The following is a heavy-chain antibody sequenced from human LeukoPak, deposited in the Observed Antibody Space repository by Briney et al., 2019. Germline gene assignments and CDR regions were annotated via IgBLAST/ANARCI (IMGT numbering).Heavy chain of an antibody. V-gene: IGHV3-23*01. CDR2: ILASGSPT. J-gene: IGHJ4*02. CDR1: GFNFNSYT. CDR3: AKDLRPDGVDNFDH. Sequence: GGSLRLSCAASGFNFNSYTMNWVRQAPGKGLQWVANILASGSPTYYADSVKGRFIISRDNSKNTVYLQMNSLRVEDTAIYYCAKDLRPDGVDNFDHWGQGILVTVSS. D-gene: IGHD2-8*01.